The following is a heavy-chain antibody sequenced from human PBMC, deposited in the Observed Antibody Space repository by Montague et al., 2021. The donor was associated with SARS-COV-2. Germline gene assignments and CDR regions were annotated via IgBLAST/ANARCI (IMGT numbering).Heavy chain of an antibody. CDR1: GDSFTYFY. CDR2: ISSTGST. D-gene: IGHD2-15*01. CDR3: VRKVVLADCFDF. V-gene: IGHV4-59*01. J-gene: IGHJ4*01. Sequence: SETLSLTCSVSGDSFTYFYWSWIRQSPGKGLEWIGYISSTGSTNYNPSFTSLFTISVDTSENQFSLEVTSVTAADTAVCYCVRKVVLADCFDFWGHGTPVTVSS.